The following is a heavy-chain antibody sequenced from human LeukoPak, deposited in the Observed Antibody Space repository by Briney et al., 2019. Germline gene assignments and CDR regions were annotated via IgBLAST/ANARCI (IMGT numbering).Heavy chain of an antibody. D-gene: IGHD3-9*01. V-gene: IGHV3-11*06. CDR2: ISSSSSYR. CDR1: GFTFRSYY. J-gene: IGHJ6*02. Sequence: GGSLRLSCAARGFTFRSYYISWIRQAPGKGLEWVSYISSSSSYRNCADSVKGRFTISRDNAKNSLYLQMNSLRAEDSAVYYCARGLSTGYKNYFSDMDEWGQGTTVTVSS. CDR3: ARGLSTGYKNYFSDMDE.